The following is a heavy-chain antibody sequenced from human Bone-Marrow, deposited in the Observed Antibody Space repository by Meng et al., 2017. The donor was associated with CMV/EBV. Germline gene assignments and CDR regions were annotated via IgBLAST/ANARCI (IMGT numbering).Heavy chain of an antibody. CDR2: INPNSGGT. J-gene: IGHJ4*02. D-gene: IGHD5-24*01. CDR3: ARDPGWLQSQYFDY. Sequence: ASVKVSCKASGYTFTGYYMHWVRQAPGQGLVWMGWINPNSGGTNYAQKFQGRVTMTRETSISTAYMELSRLRSDDTAVYYCARDPGWLQSQYFDYWGQGTLVTVSS. V-gene: IGHV1-2*02. CDR1: GYTFTGYY.